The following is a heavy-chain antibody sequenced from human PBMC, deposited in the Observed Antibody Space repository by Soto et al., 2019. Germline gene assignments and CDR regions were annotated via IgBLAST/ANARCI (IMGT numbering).Heavy chain of an antibody. V-gene: IGHV4-31*03. CDR1: GGSISSGGYY. CDR3: ARVRLDSSGYYYHWYFDL. D-gene: IGHD3-22*01. CDR2: IYYSGST. Sequence: QVQLQESGPGLVKPSQTLSLTCTVSGGSISSGGYYWSWIRQHPGKGLEWIGYIYYSGSTYYNPSLTSRVTISVDTSKNQFSLKLSSVTAADTAVYYCARVRLDSSGYYYHWYFDLWGRGTLVTVSS. J-gene: IGHJ2*01.